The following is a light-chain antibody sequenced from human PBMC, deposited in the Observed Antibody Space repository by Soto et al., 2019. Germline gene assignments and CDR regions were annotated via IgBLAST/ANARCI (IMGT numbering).Light chain of an antibody. V-gene: IGLV2-14*01. CDR1: SSDVGGYNS. CDR2: EVS. J-gene: IGLJ1*01. CDR3: SSYTTSSTLLYV. Sequence: QSALTQPASVSGSPGQSITISCTGTSSDVGGYNSVSWYQQHPGKAPKLMIYEVSNRPSGVSNRFSGSKSGNTASLTISGLQAEDEADYYCSSYTTSSTLLYVVGTGTKLTFL.